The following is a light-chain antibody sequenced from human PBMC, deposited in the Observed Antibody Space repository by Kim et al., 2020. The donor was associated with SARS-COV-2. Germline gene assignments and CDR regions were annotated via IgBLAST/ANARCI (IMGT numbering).Light chain of an antibody. J-gene: IGLJ2*01. CDR2: GKS. CDR3: NSRDKSGDHVV. CDR1: TLRTYY. V-gene: IGLV3-19*01. Sequence: ALGQTVRITCQGDTLRTYYASWYQQKPGQAPILVIYGKSNRPSGIPDRFSGSSSGNTASLTVTGAQAVDEADYYCNSRDKSGDHVVFGGGTQLTVL.